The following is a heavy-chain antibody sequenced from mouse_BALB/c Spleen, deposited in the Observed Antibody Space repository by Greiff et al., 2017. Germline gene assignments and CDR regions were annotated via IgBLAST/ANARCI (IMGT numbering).Heavy chain of an antibody. V-gene: IGHV5-15*02. CDR3: AREILGYAMDY. J-gene: IGHJ4*01. D-gene: IGHD4-1*01. Sequence: EVKLQESGGGLVQPGGSRKLSCAASGFTFSDYGMAWVRQAPGKGPEWVAFISNLAYSIYYADTVTGRFTISRENAKNTLYLEMSSLRSEDTAMYYCAREILGYAMDYWGQGTSVTVSS. CDR1: GFTFSDYG. CDR2: ISNLAYSI.